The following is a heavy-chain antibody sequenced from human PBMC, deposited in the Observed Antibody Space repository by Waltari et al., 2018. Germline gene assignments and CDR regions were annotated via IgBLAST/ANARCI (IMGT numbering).Heavy chain of an antibody. V-gene: IGHV4-61*02. CDR1: GGSISSGSYY. J-gene: IGHJ6*03. Sequence: QVQLQESGPGLVKPSQTLSLTCTVSGGSISSGSYYWSCIRQPAGTGLEWIGRIYTSGSTNYNPSLKSRVTISVDTSKNQFSLKLSSVTAADTAVYYCARDLIDFWSGYYYYYMDVWGKGTTVTVSS. D-gene: IGHD3-3*01. CDR2: IYTSGST. CDR3: ARDLIDFWSGYYYYYMDV.